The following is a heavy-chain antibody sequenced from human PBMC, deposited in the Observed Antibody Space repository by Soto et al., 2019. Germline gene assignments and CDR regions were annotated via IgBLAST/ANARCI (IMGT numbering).Heavy chain of an antibody. Sequence: QVQLVQSGAEVKKPGASVKVSCKASGYTFTSYGISWVRQAPGQGLEWMGWISAYNGNTNYAQKLQGRVTMTTDTSTSTAYMELRSLRSDDTAVYYCAKSLYDFWSGLNWFDPWGQGTLVTVSS. V-gene: IGHV1-18*01. CDR2: ISAYNGNT. CDR3: AKSLYDFWSGLNWFDP. CDR1: GYTFTSYG. D-gene: IGHD3-3*01. J-gene: IGHJ5*02.